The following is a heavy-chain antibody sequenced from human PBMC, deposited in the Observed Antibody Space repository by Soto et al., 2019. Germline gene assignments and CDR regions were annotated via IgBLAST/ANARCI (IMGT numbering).Heavy chain of an antibody. CDR2: INHSGST. Sequence: SETLSLTCAVYGGSFSGYYWSWIRQPPGKGLEWIGEINHSGSTNYNPSIKSRVTISVDTSKNQFSLKLSSVTAADTAVYYCASENWNYGDFDYWGQGTLVTVSS. J-gene: IGHJ4*02. D-gene: IGHD1-7*01. CDR1: GGSFSGYY. CDR3: ASENWNYGDFDY. V-gene: IGHV4-34*01.